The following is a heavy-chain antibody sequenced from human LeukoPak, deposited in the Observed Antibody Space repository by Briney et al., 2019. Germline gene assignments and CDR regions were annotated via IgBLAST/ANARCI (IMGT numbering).Heavy chain of an antibody. CDR3: AKDGQQLVRVQLLSYYYYGMDV. V-gene: IGHV3-30*18. CDR2: ISYDGSNK. J-gene: IGHJ6*02. D-gene: IGHD6-13*01. CDR1: GFTFSSYG. Sequence: GRSLRLSCAASGFTFSSYGMHWVRQAPGKGLEWVAVISYDGSNKYYADSVKGRFTISRDNSKNTLYLQMNSLRAEDTAVYYCAKDGQQLVRVQLLSYYYYGMDVWGQGTTVTVSS.